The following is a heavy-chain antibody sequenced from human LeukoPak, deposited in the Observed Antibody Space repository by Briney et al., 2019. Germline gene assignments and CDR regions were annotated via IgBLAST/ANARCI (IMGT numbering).Heavy chain of an antibody. CDR2: IYTSGST. J-gene: IGHJ5*02. V-gene: IGHV4-61*02. CDR1: GGSISSGSYY. Sequence: SETLSLTCTVSGGSISSGSYYWSWIRQPAGKGLEWTGRIYTSGSTNYNPSLKSRVTISVDTSKNQFSLKLSSVTAADTAVYYCARDYSSSFEGGWFDPWGQGTLVTVSS. CDR3: ARDYSSSFEGGWFDP. D-gene: IGHD6-6*01.